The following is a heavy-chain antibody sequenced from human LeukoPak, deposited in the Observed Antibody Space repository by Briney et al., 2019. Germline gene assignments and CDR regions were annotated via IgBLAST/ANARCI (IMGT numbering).Heavy chain of an antibody. CDR2: ISAYNGNT. Sequence: GASVKVSCKASGYTFTSYGISWVRQAPGQGLEWMGWISAYNGNTNYAQKLQGRVTMTTDTSTSTAYMELRSLRSDDTAVYYCARDLATYYYDSSGSPGGYWGQGTLVTVSS. J-gene: IGHJ4*02. V-gene: IGHV1-18*01. CDR3: ARDLATYYYDSSGSPGGY. D-gene: IGHD3-22*01. CDR1: GYTFTSYG.